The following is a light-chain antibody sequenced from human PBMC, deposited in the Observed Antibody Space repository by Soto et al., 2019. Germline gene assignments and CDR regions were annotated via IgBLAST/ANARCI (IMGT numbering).Light chain of an antibody. CDR1: QRIRSA. V-gene: IGKV1-5*03. Sequence: DIQMTQSPSTLSASVGDRVTITCRASQRIRSALAWYQYKPGIAPKILIYKASTLQSGVPSRFSGSGYGTDFTLTISSLQPDDFATYYCQQYNDYPLTFDGGTKLEIK. CDR3: QQYNDYPLT. CDR2: KAS. J-gene: IGKJ4*01.